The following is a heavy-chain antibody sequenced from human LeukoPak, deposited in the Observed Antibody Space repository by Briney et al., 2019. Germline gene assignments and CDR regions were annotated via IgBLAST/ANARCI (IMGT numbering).Heavy chain of an antibody. CDR2: ISGSGGST. CDR3: AKDKSPHTAMVTPHDY. J-gene: IGHJ4*02. V-gene: IGHV3-23*01. CDR1: GFTFSSYA. Sequence: GGSLRLSCAVSGFTFSSYAMSWVRQAPGKGLEWVSAISGSGGSTYYADSVKGRFTISRDNSKNTLYLQMNSLRAEDTAVYYCAKDKSPHTAMVTPHDYWGQGTLVTVSS. D-gene: IGHD5-18*01.